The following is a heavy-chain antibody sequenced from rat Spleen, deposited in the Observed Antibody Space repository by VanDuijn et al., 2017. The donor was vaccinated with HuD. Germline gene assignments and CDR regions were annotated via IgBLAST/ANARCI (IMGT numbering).Heavy chain of an antibody. Sequence: EVQLVESGGGLVQPGGSLKLSCVASGFTFNNYWMTWIRQAPGKGLEWVASISSGGGGIYYLDSVKGRFTISRNNAKSTLYLQVDSLRSEDTAIYYCARHDVTTGDYFDYWGQGVMVTVSS. CDR2: ISSGGGGI. J-gene: IGHJ2*01. CDR3: ARHDVTTGDYFDY. V-gene: IGHV5-31*01. D-gene: IGHD1-10*01. CDR1: GFTFNNYW.